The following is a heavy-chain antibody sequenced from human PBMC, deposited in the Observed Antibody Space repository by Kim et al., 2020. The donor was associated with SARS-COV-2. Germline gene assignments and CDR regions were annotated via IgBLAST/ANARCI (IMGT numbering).Heavy chain of an antibody. CDR2: HSGST. D-gene: IGHD3-16*01. CDR3: ARILSDY. Sequence: HSGSTTTNPSLKSRVTISVDTSKNQFSLKLSSVTAADTAVYYCARILSDYWGQGTLVTVSS. J-gene: IGHJ4*02. V-gene: IGHV4-34*01.